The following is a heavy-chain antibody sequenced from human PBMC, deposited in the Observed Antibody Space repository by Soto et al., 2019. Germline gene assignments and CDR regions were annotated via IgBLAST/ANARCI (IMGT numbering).Heavy chain of an antibody. J-gene: IGHJ4*02. CDR2: ISGYNGNT. CDR3: GRDGRYDTGDYCIDN. Sequence: QVQLVQSGAEVKKPGASVKVSCKASGYTFTSYGISWVRQAPGQGLEWMGWISGYNGNTNYAQKLQGRVSMTTDTSTSTADMVLRSLRSDATAVSYCGRDGRYDTGDYCIDNGGQRTLVAFS. CDR1: GYTFTSYG. D-gene: IGHD2-21*02. V-gene: IGHV1-18*04.